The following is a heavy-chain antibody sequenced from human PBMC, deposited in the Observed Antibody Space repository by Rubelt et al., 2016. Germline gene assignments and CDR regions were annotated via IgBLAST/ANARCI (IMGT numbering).Heavy chain of an antibody. V-gene: IGHV4-30-4*07. CDR1: GGSISSGGYS. CDR2: IYYSGST. D-gene: IGHD2-2*01. J-gene: IGHJ6*02. Sequence: QVQLQESGPGLVKPSQTLSLTCAVSGGSISSGGYSWSWIRQPLGKGLEWIGYIYYSGSTYYNPSLKSRVTIVLETSKTQFYLKLSSVTAADTAVYYCARVGSSSTELPHGMDVWGQGTTVTVSS. CDR3: ARVGSSSTELPHGMDV.